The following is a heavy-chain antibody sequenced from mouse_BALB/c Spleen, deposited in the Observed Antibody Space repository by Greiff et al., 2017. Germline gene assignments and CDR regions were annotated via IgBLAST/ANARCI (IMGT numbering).Heavy chain of an antibody. J-gene: IGHJ4*01. Sequence: VQLQQSGAELVKPGASVKLSCTASGFNIKDTYMHWVKQRPEQGLEWIGRIDPANGNTKYDPKFQGKATITADTSSNTAYLQLSSLTSEDTAVYYCARSFYYGYDEYAMDYWGQGTSVTVSS. D-gene: IGHD2-2*01. V-gene: IGHV14-3*02. CDR2: IDPANGNT. CDR3: ARSFYYGYDEYAMDY. CDR1: GFNIKDTY.